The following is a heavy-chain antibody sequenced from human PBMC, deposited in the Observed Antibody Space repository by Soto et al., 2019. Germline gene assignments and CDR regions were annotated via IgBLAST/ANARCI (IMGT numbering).Heavy chain of an antibody. Sequence: GASVKVSCKTSGYTFTNYVVGWVRQAPGQGLEWMGWINSGNGNTKYSEKFQGRVTITRDTSASTAYMELNSLTSEDTAVYYCARGLTIFGVVIGYWGQGTLVTVSS. CDR2: INSGNGNT. CDR3: ARGLTIFGVVIGY. CDR1: GYTFTNYV. D-gene: IGHD3-3*01. J-gene: IGHJ4*02. V-gene: IGHV1-3*01.